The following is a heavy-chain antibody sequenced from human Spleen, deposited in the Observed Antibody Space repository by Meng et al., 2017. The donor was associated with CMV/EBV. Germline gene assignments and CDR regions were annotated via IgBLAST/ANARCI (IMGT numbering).Heavy chain of an antibody. Sequence: QEQLVQYGAEVKKPGASVKVSCKAIGDTFTSYYRHWVRQAPGQGLEWMGIINPSGGSTSYEQKFQGRVNMTRDTYPSTVYMELSSLRSEDTAVYSCARDPDSSRYPNWFDPWGQGTLVTVSS. CDR2: INPSGGST. V-gene: IGHV1-46*01. CDR3: ARDPDSSRYPNWFDP. J-gene: IGHJ5*02. CDR1: GDTFTSYY. D-gene: IGHD6-13*01.